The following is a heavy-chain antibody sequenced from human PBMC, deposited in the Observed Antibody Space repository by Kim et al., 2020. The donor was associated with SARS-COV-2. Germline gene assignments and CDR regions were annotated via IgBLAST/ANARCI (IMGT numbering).Heavy chain of an antibody. Sequence: GGSLRLSCAASGFTFSSYSMNWVRQAPGKGLEWVSSISSSSSYIYYADSVKGRFTISRDNAKNSLYLQMNSLRAEDTAVYYCARWGSGYYSGYDYWGQGTLVTVSS. V-gene: IGHV3-21*01. J-gene: IGHJ4*02. CDR3: ARWGSGYYSGYDY. D-gene: IGHD3-22*01. CDR2: ISSSSSYI. CDR1: GFTFSSYS.